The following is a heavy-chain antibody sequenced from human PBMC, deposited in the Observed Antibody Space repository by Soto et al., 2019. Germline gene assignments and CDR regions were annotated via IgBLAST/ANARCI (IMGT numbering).Heavy chain of an antibody. Sequence: ESGGGVVQPGRSLRLSCAASGFTFSSYAMHWVRQAPGKGLEWVAVISYDGSNKYYADSVKGRFTISRDNSKNTLYLQMNSLRAEDTAVYYCARADPTMIVVATYWGQGTLVTVSS. D-gene: IGHD3-22*01. CDR3: ARADPTMIVVATY. CDR2: ISYDGSNK. CDR1: GFTFSSYA. V-gene: IGHV3-30-3*01. J-gene: IGHJ4*02.